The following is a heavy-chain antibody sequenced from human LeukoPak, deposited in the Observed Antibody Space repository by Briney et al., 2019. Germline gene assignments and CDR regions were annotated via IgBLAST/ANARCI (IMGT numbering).Heavy chain of an antibody. Sequence: GGSLRLSCAASGFTFSSYAMSWVRQAPGKGLEWVSGISGSDGSTYYAGSVKGRFTISRENSKNTLYLQMNSLRAEDTAVYYCAKIPPWIQLWLRAFFDYWGQGTLVTVSS. CDR2: ISGSDGST. CDR1: GFTFSSYA. J-gene: IGHJ4*02. D-gene: IGHD5-18*01. CDR3: AKIPPWIQLWLRAFFDY. V-gene: IGHV3-23*01.